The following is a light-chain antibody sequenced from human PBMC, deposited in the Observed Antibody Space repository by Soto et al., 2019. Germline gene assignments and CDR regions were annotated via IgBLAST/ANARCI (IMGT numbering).Light chain of an antibody. CDR1: SCDVGGYND. V-gene: IGLV2-14*03. J-gene: IGLJ1*01. Sequence: QSVLTQPASASGSPGQSITISCTGTSCDVGGYNDVSWYQHHAGKPPNLMIYDVNDRPSGVADRFAGSNGGNTASLTISGLQAEDEADYYGSSYTSSSTYVFGTGTKLTVL. CDR2: DVN. CDR3: SSYTSSSTYV.